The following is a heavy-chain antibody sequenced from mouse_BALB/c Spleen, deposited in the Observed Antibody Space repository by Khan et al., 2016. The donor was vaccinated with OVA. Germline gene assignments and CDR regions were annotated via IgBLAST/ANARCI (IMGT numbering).Heavy chain of an antibody. D-gene: IGHD2-14*01. V-gene: IGHV1-4*01. CDR3: AREGSYYRSDGWFAY. Sequence: VQLQQSGAELARPGASVKMSCKASGYTFTTYTIHWVKQRPGQGLEWIGYIIPSNDYTNYNQTFKDRATLTADKSSSTAYMQLSSLTSGESAVYYCAREGSYYRSDGWFAYWGQGTLVTVSA. CDR1: GYTFTTYT. CDR2: IIPSNDYT. J-gene: IGHJ3*01.